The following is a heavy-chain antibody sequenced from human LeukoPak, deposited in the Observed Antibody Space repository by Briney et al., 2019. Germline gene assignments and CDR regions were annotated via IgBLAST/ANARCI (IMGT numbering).Heavy chain of an antibody. D-gene: IGHD5-18*01. V-gene: IGHV4-61*02. CDR3: ARGDGHTAMVDY. J-gene: IGHJ4*02. Sequence: SETLSLTCTVSGGSISSGGYYWSWIRQPAGKGLEWIGRIYTSGSTNYNPSLKSRVTISVDTSKNQFSLKLSSVTAADTAVYYCARGDGHTAMVDYWGQGTLVTVSS. CDR1: GGSISSGGYY. CDR2: IYTSGST.